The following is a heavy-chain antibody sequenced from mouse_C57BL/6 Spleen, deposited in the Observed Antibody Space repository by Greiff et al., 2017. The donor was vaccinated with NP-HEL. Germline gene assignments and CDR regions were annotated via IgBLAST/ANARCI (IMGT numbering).Heavy chain of an antibody. CDR1: GYTFTSYD. CDR2: IYPSDGST. V-gene: IGHV1-85*01. CDR3: ASGAGYCDNAMDD. D-gene: IGHD3-1*01. J-gene: IGHJ4*01. Sequence: QVQLQQSGPELVKPGASVKLSCKASGYTFTSYDINWVKQRPGQGLEWIGWIYPSDGSTKYNEKFKGKATLTVDTSSSTAYMELHSLTSEASAVYCCASGAGYCDNAMDDWGQGTTVTVSS.